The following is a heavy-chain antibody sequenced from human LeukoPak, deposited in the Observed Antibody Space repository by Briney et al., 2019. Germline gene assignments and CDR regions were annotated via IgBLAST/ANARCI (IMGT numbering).Heavy chain of an antibody. D-gene: IGHD2-8*01. CDR3: ARGFYFSMTELYYLDL. J-gene: IGHJ2*01. Sequence: PGGSLRLSCAVSGLNFRSFWMSWVRQAPGKGLEWVANIKQDETEKSYVDSVKGRFTISRDNAKNSLHLQMNSLRVEDSAVYYCARGFYFSMTELYYLDLWGRGTLVTVSS. CDR1: GLNFRSFW. CDR2: IKQDETEK. V-gene: IGHV3-7*04.